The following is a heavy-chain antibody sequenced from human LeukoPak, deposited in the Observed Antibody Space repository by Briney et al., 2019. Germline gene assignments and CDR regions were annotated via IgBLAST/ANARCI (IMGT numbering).Heavy chain of an antibody. V-gene: IGHV3-23*01. CDR3: AKELRYFDWLSNYYYYYIDV. J-gene: IGHJ6*03. CDR1: GFTFSSYG. Sequence: GGTLRLSCAASGFTFSSYGMSWVRQAPGKGLEWVSAISGSGRSTYYADSVKGRFTISRDNSKNTLYLQMNSLRAEDTAVYYCAKELRYFDWLSNYYYYYIDVWGKGTTVTISS. CDR2: ISGSGRST. D-gene: IGHD3-9*01.